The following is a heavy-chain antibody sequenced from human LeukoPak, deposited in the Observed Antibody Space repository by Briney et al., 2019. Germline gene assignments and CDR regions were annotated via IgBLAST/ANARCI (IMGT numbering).Heavy chain of an antibody. V-gene: IGHV3-23*01. J-gene: IGHJ4*02. CDR3: AKCGNYDFWSGYTVDY. CDR2: ISGSGGST. Sequence: PGGSLRLSCAASGFTFSSYAMSWVRQAPGKGLEWVSAISGSGGSTYYADSVKGRFTISRDNSMNTLYLQMNSLRAEDTAVYYCAKCGNYDFWSGYTVDYWGQGTLVTVSS. CDR1: GFTFSSYA. D-gene: IGHD3-3*01.